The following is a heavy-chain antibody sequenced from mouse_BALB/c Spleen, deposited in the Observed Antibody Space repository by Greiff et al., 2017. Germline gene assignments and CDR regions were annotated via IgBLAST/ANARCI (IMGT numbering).Heavy chain of an antibody. CDR3: ARVIYDYDYAMDY. V-gene: IGHV2-9*02. J-gene: IGHJ4*01. CDR2: IWAGGST. D-gene: IGHD2-4*01. Sequence: QVQLKQSGPGLVAPSQSLSITCTVSGFSLTSYGVHWVRQPPGKGLEWLGVIWAGGSTNYNSALMSRLSISKDNSKSQVFLKMNSLQTDDTAMYYCARVIYDYDYAMDYWGQGTSVTVSS. CDR1: GFSLTSYG.